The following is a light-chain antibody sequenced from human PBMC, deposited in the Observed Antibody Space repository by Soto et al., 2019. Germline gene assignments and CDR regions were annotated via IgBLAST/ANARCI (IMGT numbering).Light chain of an antibody. CDR2: GAS. CDR3: QQSLSTLLT. Sequence: IHMTHSPSSLSASVVYRVTITFLASQSISGYLNWYQQKPGKAPKVLISGASTLHNGVPSRFSGRGSGTDFTLTISSLQPEDVATYYCQQSLSTLLTFGGGTKVDIK. V-gene: IGKV1-39*01. J-gene: IGKJ4*01. CDR1: QSISGY.